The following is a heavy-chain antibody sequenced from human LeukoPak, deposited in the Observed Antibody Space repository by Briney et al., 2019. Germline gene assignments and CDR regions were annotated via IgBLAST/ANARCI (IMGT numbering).Heavy chain of an antibody. CDR3: ARWAAPRESGGDLSGPFDY. V-gene: IGHV1-2*02. J-gene: IGHJ4*02. CDR2: INPNSGGT. CDR1: GYTFTDYY. Sequence: ASVKVSCKASGYTFTDYYMHWVRQAPGQGLEWMGWINPNSGGTKYAQKFQGRVTLSADESATTVYMELTNLRLEDTAVYYCARWAAPRESGGDLSGPFDYWGQGTLVTVSS. D-gene: IGHD3-9*01.